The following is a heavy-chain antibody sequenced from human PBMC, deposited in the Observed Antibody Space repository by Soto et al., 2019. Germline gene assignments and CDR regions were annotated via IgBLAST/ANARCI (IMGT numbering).Heavy chain of an antibody. Sequence: SGTLSRTCRVSDASVSKYYWSWIRQPPGKGLEWIGYISHTGYTSYNPSLESRLTISMDKSKNQLSLNLNSVTTADTAVYYCARGQLLFAYWGQGTPVTVSS. CDR2: ISHTGYT. D-gene: IGHD3-10*02. V-gene: IGHV4-59*02. J-gene: IGHJ4*02. CDR3: ARGQLLFAY. CDR1: DASVSKYY.